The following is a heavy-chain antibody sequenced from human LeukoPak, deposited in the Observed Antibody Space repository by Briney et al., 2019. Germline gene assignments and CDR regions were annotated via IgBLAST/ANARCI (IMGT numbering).Heavy chain of an antibody. CDR1: GFTFSSYT. V-gene: IGHV3-30*04. CDR3: AKDNPLSGSGGSFDY. J-gene: IGHJ4*02. Sequence: GGSLRLSCAASGFTFSSYTMHWVRQAPGKGLEWVAVISYDGINKYYADSVKGRLTISRDNSKNTLYLQMNSLRAEDTAVYYCAKDNPLSGSGGSFDYWGQGTLVTVSS. CDR2: ISYDGINK. D-gene: IGHD3-10*01.